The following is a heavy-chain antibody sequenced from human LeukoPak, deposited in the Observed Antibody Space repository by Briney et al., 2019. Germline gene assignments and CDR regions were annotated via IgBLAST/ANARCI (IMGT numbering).Heavy chain of an antibody. CDR1: GYSFTSYW. CDR2: VYPSDSDT. V-gene: IGHV5-51*01. CDR3: ARLHRYRSGWYDGAFDI. D-gene: IGHD6-19*01. Sequence: GESLKISCKGSGYSFTSYWIGWVRRMPGKGLEWMGIVYPSDSDTTYSPSFQGQVTMSVDKSISTAYLQWSSLKASDTAMYYCARLHRYRSGWYDGAFDIWGQGTMVTVSS. J-gene: IGHJ3*02.